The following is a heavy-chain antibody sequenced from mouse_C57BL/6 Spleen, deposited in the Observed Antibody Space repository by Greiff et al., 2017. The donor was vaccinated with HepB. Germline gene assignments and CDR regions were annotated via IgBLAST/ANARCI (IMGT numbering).Heavy chain of an antibody. CDR3: ARDGSKGYYFDY. Sequence: EVQLVESGGDLVKPGGSLKLSCAASGFTFSSYGMSWVRQTPDKRLEWVATISSGGSYTSYPDSVKGRFTISRDNAKNTLYLQMSSLTSEDTAMYYCARDGSKGYYFDYWGQGTTLTVAS. CDR1: GFTFSSYG. CDR2: ISSGGSYT. D-gene: IGHD1-1*01. J-gene: IGHJ2*01. V-gene: IGHV5-6*01.